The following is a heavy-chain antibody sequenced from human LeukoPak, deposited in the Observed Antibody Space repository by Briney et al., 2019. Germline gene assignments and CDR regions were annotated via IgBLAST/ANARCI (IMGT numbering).Heavy chain of an antibody. CDR2: IYCSGST. CDR1: GGSISSGDYY. V-gene: IGHV4-30-4*01. Sequence: SETLSLTCTVSGGSISSGDYYWSWIRQPPGKGLEWIGYIYCSGSTYYNPSLKSRVTISVDTSKNQFSLKLSSVTAADTAVYYCARGPFYGGYYYYYGMDVWGKGTTVTVSS. J-gene: IGHJ6*04. CDR3: ARGPFYGGYYYYYGMDV. D-gene: IGHD4-17*01.